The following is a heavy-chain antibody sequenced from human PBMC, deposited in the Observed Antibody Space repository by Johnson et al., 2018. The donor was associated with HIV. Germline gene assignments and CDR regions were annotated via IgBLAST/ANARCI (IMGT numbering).Heavy chain of an antibody. CDR1: GFTFSNYP. Sequence: VQLVESGGGVVRPGRSLRLSCAASGFTFSNYPMHWVRQAPGKGLEWVAVVSYDGSKKFYADSVKGRFTISRDNSKNTLSLQMNSLRAEDTAVYYCTKMGALGAFDIWGQGTMVTVSS. V-gene: IGHV3-30*04. CDR3: TKMGALGAFDI. CDR2: VSYDGSKK. J-gene: IGHJ3*02. D-gene: IGHD3-16*01.